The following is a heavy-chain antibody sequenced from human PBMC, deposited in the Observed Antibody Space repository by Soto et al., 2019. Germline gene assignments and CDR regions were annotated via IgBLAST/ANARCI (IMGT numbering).Heavy chain of an antibody. D-gene: IGHD3-3*01. CDR1: GGSISSGGYY. CDR3: ARDLRIATTGFLTAFDI. J-gene: IGHJ3*02. CDR2: IYYSGST. Sequence: SETLSLTCTVSGGSISSGGYYWSWIRQHPGKGLEWIGYIYYSGSTYYNPSLKSRVTISVDTSKNQFSLKLSSVTAADTAVYYCARDLRIATTGFLTAFDIWGQGTVVTVSS. V-gene: IGHV4-31*03.